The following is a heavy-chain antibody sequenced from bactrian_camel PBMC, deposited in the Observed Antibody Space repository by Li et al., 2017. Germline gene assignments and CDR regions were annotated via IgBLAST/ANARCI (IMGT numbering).Heavy chain of an antibody. J-gene: IGHJ4*01. V-gene: IGHV3S55*01. D-gene: IGHD7*01. CDR1: GYTYGNYC. Sequence: HVQLVESGGGSVQAGGSLRLSCVASGYTYGNYCMGWFRQSPGAKREMVASIGPDGKEYYSESVKGRFRISRDNGENSVRLRMSDLSPRDTAVYFCAVDRPIRVVARINNFRKVQNCGDTDDLYWGQGTQVTVS. CDR2: IGPDGKE. CDR3: AVDRPIRVVARINNFRKVQNCGDTDDLY.